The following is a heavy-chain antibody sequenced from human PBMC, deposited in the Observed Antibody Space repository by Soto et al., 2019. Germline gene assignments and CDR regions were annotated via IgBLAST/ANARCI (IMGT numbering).Heavy chain of an antibody. CDR3: ARGGYCSGGSCYPPDY. CDR1: GGTFSSYT. D-gene: IGHD2-15*01. Sequence: SVKDSCKASGGTFSSYTISWVRQAPGQGLEWMGRIIPILGIANYAQKFQGRVTITADKSTSTAYMELSSLRSEDTAVYYCARGGYCSGGSCYPPDYWGQGTLVTVSS. CDR2: IIPILGIA. J-gene: IGHJ4*02. V-gene: IGHV1-69*02.